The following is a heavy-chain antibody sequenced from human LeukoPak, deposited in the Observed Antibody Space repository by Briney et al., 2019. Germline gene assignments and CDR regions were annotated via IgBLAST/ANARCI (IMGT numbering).Heavy chain of an antibody. J-gene: IGHJ4*02. V-gene: IGHV4-34*01. CDR1: GGSLSGYY. Sequence: PSETLSLTCAVYGGSLSGYYWSWIRQPPGKGLEWIGEINHSGSTNYNPSLKSRVTISVDTSKNQFSLKLSSVTAADTAVYYCARHGIVVVPAAKRSIDYWGQGTLVTVSS. D-gene: IGHD2-2*01. CDR2: INHSGST. CDR3: ARHGIVVVPAAKRSIDY.